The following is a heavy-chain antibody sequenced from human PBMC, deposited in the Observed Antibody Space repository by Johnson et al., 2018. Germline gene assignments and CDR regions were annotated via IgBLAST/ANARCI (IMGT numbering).Heavy chain of an antibody. J-gene: IGHJ3*02. CDR2: ISASSSYI. D-gene: IGHD3-9*01. Sequence: VQLVESGGGLVKPGGSLRLSCAASGFTFSAFNMHWVRQAPGKGLEWVSSISASSSYIYYADSVKGRFTISRDNANNSLYLQINRLRADDTALYYCARDRPDYDILSGFDAFDIWGQGTMVTVSS. CDR3: ARDRPDYDILSGFDAFDI. V-gene: IGHV3-21*01. CDR1: GFTFSAFN.